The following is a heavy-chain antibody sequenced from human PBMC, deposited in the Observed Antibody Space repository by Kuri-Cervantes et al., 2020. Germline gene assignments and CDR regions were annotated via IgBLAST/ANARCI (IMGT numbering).Heavy chain of an antibody. D-gene: IGHD3-10*01. V-gene: IGHV3-66*01. Sequence: GESLKISCTASGFIFTNTFMGWVRQAPGRGLEWVSIIHSTGPIYYVDSVKGRFTISRDNAKNSLYLQMNSLRDEDTAVYYCARGPPQELWFGEGYYFDYWGQGTLVTVSS. J-gene: IGHJ4*02. CDR3: ARGPPQELWFGEGYYFDY. CDR2: IHSTGPI. CDR1: GFIFTNTF.